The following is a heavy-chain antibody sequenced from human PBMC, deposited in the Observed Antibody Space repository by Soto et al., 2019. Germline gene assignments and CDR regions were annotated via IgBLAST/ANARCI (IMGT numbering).Heavy chain of an antibody. CDR1: GYTFTSYG. Sequence: GASVKVSCKASGYTFTSYGISWVRQAPGQGLEWMGWISAYNGNTNYAQKLQGRVTMTTDTSTSIAYMELRSLRSDDTAVYYCASLGYCSGGSCYTASVYYYYGMDVWGQGTTVTVSS. D-gene: IGHD2-15*01. CDR2: ISAYNGNT. V-gene: IGHV1-18*01. J-gene: IGHJ6*02. CDR3: ASLGYCSGGSCYTASVYYYYGMDV.